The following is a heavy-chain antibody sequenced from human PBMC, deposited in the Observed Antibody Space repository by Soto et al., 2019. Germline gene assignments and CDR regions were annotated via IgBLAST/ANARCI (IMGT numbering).Heavy chain of an antibody. J-gene: IGHJ5*02. CDR2: IYYSGST. Sequence: KTSETLSLTCTVSGGSISSYYWSWIRQPPGKGLEWIGYIYYSGSTNYNPSLKSRVTISVDTSKNQVSLKLNSVTTADTAVYYCARDRSTYGGGGTGEVKENWFDPWGPGTLVTVSS. V-gene: IGHV4-59*01. CDR1: GGSISSYY. D-gene: IGHD2-8*01. CDR3: ARDRSTYGGGGTGEVKENWFDP.